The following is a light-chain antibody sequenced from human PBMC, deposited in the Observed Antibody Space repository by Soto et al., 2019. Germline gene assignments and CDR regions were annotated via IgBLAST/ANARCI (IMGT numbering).Light chain of an antibody. V-gene: IGLV2-14*01. J-gene: IGLJ3*02. Sequence: QSALTQPASVSGSPGQSITISCTGTSSDVGRYNYVSWYQQHPGKAPKHMIYEVSNRPSGVSNRFSGSKSGNTASLTISGLQAEDEADYYCNSYTTSRTWVFGGGTKLTVL. CDR1: SSDVGRYNY. CDR2: EVS. CDR3: NSYTTSRTWV.